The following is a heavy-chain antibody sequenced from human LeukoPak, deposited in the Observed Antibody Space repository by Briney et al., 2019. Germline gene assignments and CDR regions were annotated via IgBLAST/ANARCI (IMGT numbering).Heavy chain of an antibody. CDR3: ARDIAEIANTRGFDL. J-gene: IGHJ4*02. CDR2: IFPSSGIT. CDR1: GYTFASYL. D-gene: IGHD6-13*01. Sequence: GASVKVSCEASGYTFASYLLHWVRQAPGQGLEWMRFIFPSSGITRYAQNLQGRVTMTRDTSTSTVYMDLKSLRSEDTAVYYCARDIAEIANTRGFDLWGQGTLVTVSS. V-gene: IGHV1-46*04.